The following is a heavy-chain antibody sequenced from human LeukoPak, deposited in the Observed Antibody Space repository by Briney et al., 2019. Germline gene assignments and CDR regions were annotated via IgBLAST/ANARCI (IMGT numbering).Heavy chain of an antibody. Sequence: PSETLSLTCTVSGGSISSSSYYWGWIRQPPGKGLEWIGSIYYSGSTYYNPSLKSRVTISVDTSKNQFSLKLSPVTAADTAVYYCARQPSIAAAGTTTYNFDYWGQGTLVTVSS. CDR1: GGSISSSSYY. D-gene: IGHD6-13*01. J-gene: IGHJ4*02. CDR3: ARQPSIAAAGTTTYNFDY. CDR2: IYYSGST. V-gene: IGHV4-39*07.